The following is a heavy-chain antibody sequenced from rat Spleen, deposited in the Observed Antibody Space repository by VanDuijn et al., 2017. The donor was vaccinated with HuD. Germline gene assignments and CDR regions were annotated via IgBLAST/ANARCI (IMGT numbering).Heavy chain of an antibody. V-gene: IGHV2-30*01. Sequence: QVQLRESGPGLVQSSQTLSLTCTVAGFSLTSNNVHWVRQPPGKGLEWMGVIWTGGSTAYNSLLKSRLSISRDTSKSQVFLKMNSLQTEDTATYYCARALYYPHYWGQGASVTVSS. CDR2: IWTGGST. CDR1: GFSLTSNN. D-gene: IGHD1-1*01. J-gene: IGHJ4*01. CDR3: ARALYYPHY.